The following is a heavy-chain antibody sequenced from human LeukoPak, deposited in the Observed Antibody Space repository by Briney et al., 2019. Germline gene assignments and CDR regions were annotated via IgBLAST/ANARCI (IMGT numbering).Heavy chain of an antibody. CDR3: AKEGTIAARGFYFDY. D-gene: IGHD6-6*01. Sequence: GGSLRLSCAASGFTFSSYGMHWVRQAPGKGLEWVAFIRYDGSKKYYADSVKGRFTISRDNSKNTLYLQMNSLRAEDTAVYYCAKEGTIAARGFYFDYWGQGTLVTVSS. V-gene: IGHV3-30*02. CDR2: IRYDGSKK. CDR1: GFTFSSYG. J-gene: IGHJ4*02.